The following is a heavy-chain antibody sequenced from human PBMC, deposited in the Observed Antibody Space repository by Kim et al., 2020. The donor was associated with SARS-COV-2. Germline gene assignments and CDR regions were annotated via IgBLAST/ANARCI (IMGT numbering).Heavy chain of an antibody. CDR2: IYPGDSDT. CDR1: GYSFTSYW. J-gene: IGHJ6*02. D-gene: IGHD6-13*01. Sequence: GESLKISCKGSGYSFTSYWIGWVRQMPGKGLEWMGIIYPGDSDTRYSPSFQGQVTISADKSISTAYLQWSSLKASDTAMYYCARSQQLHPVSAGRLVIASSYYGMDVWGQGTTVTVSS. CDR3: ARSQQLHPVSAGRLVIASSYYGMDV. V-gene: IGHV5-51*01.